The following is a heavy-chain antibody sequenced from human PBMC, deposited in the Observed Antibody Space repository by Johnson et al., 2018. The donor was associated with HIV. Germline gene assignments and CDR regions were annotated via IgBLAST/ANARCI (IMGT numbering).Heavy chain of an antibody. J-gene: IGHJ3*02. Sequence: QVQLVESGGGVVQPGGSLRLSCAASGFIFNTFGMHWVRQAPGKGLEWVAFIRYDGSNKYYVDSVKGRFTISRDNSKNTLSLQMNSLRAEDTAVYYCTKMGALGAFDIWGQGTMVTVSS. CDR2: IRYDGSNK. CDR1: GFIFNTFG. CDR3: TKMGALGAFDI. V-gene: IGHV3-30*02. D-gene: IGHD3-16*01.